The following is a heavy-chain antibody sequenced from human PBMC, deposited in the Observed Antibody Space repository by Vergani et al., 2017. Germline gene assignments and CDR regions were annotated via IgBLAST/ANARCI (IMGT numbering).Heavy chain of an antibody. J-gene: IGHJ3*02. V-gene: IGHV4-39*07. CDR1: GGSISSSSYY. Sequence: QVQLQESGPGLVKPSETLSLTCTVSGGSISSSSYYWGWIRQPPGKGLEWIGSIYYSGSTYYNPSLKSRVTISVDTSKNQFSLKLSSVTAADTAVYYCARGYSGYDDAFDIWGQGTMVTVSS. D-gene: IGHD5-12*01. CDR3: ARGYSGYDDAFDI. CDR2: IYYSGST.